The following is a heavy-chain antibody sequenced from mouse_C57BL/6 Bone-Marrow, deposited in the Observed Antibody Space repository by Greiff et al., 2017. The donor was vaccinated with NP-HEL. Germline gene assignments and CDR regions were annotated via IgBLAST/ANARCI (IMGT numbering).Heavy chain of an antibody. CDR3: ARCPIYYYGSRGYFDY. Sequence: QVQLKQSGTELVKPGASVKLSCKASGYTFTSYWMHWVKQRPGQGLEWIGNINPSNGGTNYNEKFKSKATLTVDKSSSTAYMQLSSLTSEDSAVYYCARCPIYYYGSRGYFDYWGQGTTLTVSS. D-gene: IGHD1-1*01. CDR2: INPSNGGT. V-gene: IGHV1-53*01. J-gene: IGHJ2*01. CDR1: GYTFTSYW.